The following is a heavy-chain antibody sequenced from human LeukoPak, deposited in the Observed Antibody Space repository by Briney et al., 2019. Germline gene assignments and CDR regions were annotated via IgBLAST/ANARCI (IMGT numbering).Heavy chain of an antibody. CDR3: VRDKVVDAFDI. Sequence: GGSLRLSCAASVFTVSNNYMSWVPRSPGKGVQWVSIIYSGGSTDYADSVKGRFTISRDNSKNTLYLQMNSLRVEDTAVYYCVRDKVVDAFDIWGQGTMVTVSS. V-gene: IGHV3-53*01. CDR2: IYSGGST. J-gene: IGHJ3*02. D-gene: IGHD2-15*01. CDR1: VFTVSNNY.